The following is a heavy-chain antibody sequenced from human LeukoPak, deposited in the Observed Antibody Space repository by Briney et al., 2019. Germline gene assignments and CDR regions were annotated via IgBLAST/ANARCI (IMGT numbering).Heavy chain of an antibody. Sequence: GGSLRLSCAASGFIFSSYWMHWVRQAPGKGLVWVSRINSDGSSTNYADSVKGRFTIPRDNAKNTLYLQMNSLRAEDTAVYYCTYGSGSSTGWYFDYWGQGTLVTVSS. D-gene: IGHD3-10*01. V-gene: IGHV3-74*01. CDR1: GFIFSSYW. CDR2: INSDGSST. CDR3: TYGSGSSTGWYFDY. J-gene: IGHJ4*02.